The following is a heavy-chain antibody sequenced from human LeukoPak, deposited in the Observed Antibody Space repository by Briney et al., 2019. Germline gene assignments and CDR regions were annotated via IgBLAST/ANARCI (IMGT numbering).Heavy chain of an antibody. D-gene: IGHD2-2*01. CDR2: INPNSGVT. CDR1: GYTFTGYY. CDR3: ARGYQLPHYYYYYMDV. V-gene: IGHV1-2*02. Sequence: GASVKVSCKSSGYTFTGYYIHWVRQAPGQGLEWMGWINPNSGVTNYGQKFQGRVTMTRDTSITTAYMELSRLRSEDTAVYYCARGYQLPHYYYYYMDVWGKGTTVTVSS. J-gene: IGHJ6*03.